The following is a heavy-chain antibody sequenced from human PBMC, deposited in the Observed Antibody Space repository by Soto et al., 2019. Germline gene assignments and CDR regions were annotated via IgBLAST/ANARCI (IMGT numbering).Heavy chain of an antibody. CDR3: ARRVPVYDYVWGSYRSRGDFDY. J-gene: IGHJ4*02. CDR1: GGSFSGYY. D-gene: IGHD3-16*02. Sequence: SETLSLTCAVYGGSFSGYYWSWIRQPPGKGLEWIGEINHSGSTNYNPSLKSRVTISVDTSKNQFSLKLSSVTAADTAVYYCARRVPVYDYVWGSYRSRGDFDYWGQGTLVTVSS. V-gene: IGHV4-34*01. CDR2: INHSGST.